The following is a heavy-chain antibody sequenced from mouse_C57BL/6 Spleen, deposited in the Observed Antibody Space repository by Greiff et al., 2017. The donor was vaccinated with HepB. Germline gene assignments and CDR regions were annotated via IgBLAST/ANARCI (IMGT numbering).Heavy chain of an antibody. V-gene: IGHV1-64*01. J-gene: IGHJ4*01. CDR2: IHPNSGST. D-gene: IGHD2-3*01. CDR3: ARGGYDGYAMDY. Sequence: QVQLKQPGAELVKPGASVKLSCKASGYTFTSYWMHWVKQRPGQGLEWIGMIHPNSGSTNYNEKFKSKATLTVDKSSSTAYMQLSSLTSEDSAVYYCARGGYDGYAMDYWGQGTSVTVSS. CDR1: GYTFTSYW.